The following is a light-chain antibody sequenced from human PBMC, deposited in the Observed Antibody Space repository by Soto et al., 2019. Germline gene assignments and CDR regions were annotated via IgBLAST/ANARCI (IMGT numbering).Light chain of an antibody. Sequence: EIVRTQAPATMSVSPGERATLSCRASQSVTTTLAWYQQKPGQAPRLLIYGASTLATGIPARFSGSGSGTDVTLTISRRQAEDFAVYYCQQDRTFGQGNKVQI. CDR2: GAS. CDR1: QSVTTT. V-gene: IGKV3-15*01. J-gene: IGKJ1*01. CDR3: QQDRT.